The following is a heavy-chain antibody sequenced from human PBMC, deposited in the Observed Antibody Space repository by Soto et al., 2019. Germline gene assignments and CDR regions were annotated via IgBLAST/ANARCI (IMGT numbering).Heavy chain of an antibody. V-gene: IGHV3-23*01. CDR2: ITDNGGDS. Sequence: GGSLRLSCVASGFTFGSRAMSWVRQAPGEGLEWVSTITDNGGDSKSADSVRGRFAISRDNSKNILYLQMSSLRAEDSAVYYCARGSMDSYQGSRIFDFWGRGTLVTVSS. CDR1: GFTFGSRA. D-gene: IGHD3-10*01. J-gene: IGHJ4*02. CDR3: ARGSMDSYQGSRIFDF.